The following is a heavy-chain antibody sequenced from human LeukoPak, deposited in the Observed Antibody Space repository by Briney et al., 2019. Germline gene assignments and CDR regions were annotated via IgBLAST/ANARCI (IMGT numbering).Heavy chain of an antibody. CDR3: ARAAYDSSGYYPYYYYGMDV. Sequence: SETLSLTCSVSGASISDYYWSWIRQPPGKGLEWIGYVYYSGSTNYNPSLKSRVTISLDTSKKQFSLKLSSVTAADTAVYYCARAAYDSSGYYPYYYYGMDVWGQGTTVTVSS. D-gene: IGHD3-22*01. CDR1: GASISDYY. J-gene: IGHJ6*02. CDR2: VYYSGST. V-gene: IGHV4-59*01.